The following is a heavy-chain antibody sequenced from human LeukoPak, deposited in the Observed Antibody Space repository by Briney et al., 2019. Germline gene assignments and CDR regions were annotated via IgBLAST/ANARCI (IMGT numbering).Heavy chain of an antibody. V-gene: IGHV3-30-3*01. CDR2: ISYDGSNK. J-gene: IGHJ6*02. D-gene: IGHD2-2*01. Sequence: GRSLRLSCAASGFTFSSYAMHWVRQAPGKGLEWVAVISYDGSNKYYADSVKGRFTISRDNSKNTLYLQMNSLRAEDTAVYYCARDGSSTSKRDYYGMDVWGQGTTVTVSS. CDR1: GFTFSSYA. CDR3: ARDGSSTSKRDYYGMDV.